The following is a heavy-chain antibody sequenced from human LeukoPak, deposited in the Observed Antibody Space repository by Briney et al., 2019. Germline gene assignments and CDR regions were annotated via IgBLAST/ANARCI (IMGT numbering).Heavy chain of an antibody. J-gene: IGHJ4*02. CDR2: ISAYNGNT. CDR1: GYTFTDLD. Sequence: ASVKVSCKASGYTFTDLDINWVRQAPGQGLEWMGWISAYNGNTNYAQKLQGRLTIIADDSSSTAYMELRSLTSDDTAVYYCARGSASNWPVDYWGQGTLVTVS. D-gene: IGHD6-13*01. CDR3: ARGSASNWPVDY. V-gene: IGHV1-18*04.